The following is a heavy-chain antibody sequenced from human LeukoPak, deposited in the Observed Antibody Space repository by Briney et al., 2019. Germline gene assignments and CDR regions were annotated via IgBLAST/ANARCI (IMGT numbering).Heavy chain of an antibody. CDR1: GYTFTSYG. CDR2: ISAYNGNT. J-gene: IGHJ6*02. CDR3: ARARYSSSPPDV. Sequence: XSVKVSCKASGYTFTSYGITWVRQAPGQGLEWMGWISAYNGNTNYAQNLQGRVTMTTDTSTSTAYMELRSLRSDDTAVFYCARARYSSSPPDVWGQGTTVTVSS. V-gene: IGHV1-18*01. D-gene: IGHD6-6*01.